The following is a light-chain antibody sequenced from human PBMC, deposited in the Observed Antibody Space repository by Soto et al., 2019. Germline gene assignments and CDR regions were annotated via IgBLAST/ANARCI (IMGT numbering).Light chain of an antibody. V-gene: IGKV3-11*01. Sequence: EIVLTQSPATLSLSPGERATLSCRASQSVSSYLAWYQQKPGQAPRLLIYDASNRATGIPARFSGSRSGTDFTLTISSREHEDFAVYYCQQRGNWPSLTFGGGTKVEIK. CDR1: QSVSSY. CDR3: QQRGNWPSLT. J-gene: IGKJ4*01. CDR2: DAS.